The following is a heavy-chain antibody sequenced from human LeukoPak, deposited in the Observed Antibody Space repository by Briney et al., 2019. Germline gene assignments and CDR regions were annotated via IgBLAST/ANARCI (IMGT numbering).Heavy chain of an antibody. J-gene: IGHJ6*03. D-gene: IGHD6-19*01. Sequence: PGGSLRLSCAASGFTFSSYWMSWVRQAPGKGLEWVANIKQDGSEKYYVDSVKGRFTISRDNAKNSLYLQMNSLRAEDTAVYYCARALVAVAGTPYYYYYYMDVWGKGTTVTISS. CDR3: ARALVAVAGTPYYYYYYMDV. CDR1: GFTFSSYW. V-gene: IGHV3-7*01. CDR2: IKQDGSEK.